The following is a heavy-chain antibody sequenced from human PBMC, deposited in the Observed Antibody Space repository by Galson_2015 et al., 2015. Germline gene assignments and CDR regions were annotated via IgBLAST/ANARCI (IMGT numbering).Heavy chain of an antibody. J-gene: IGHJ4*02. D-gene: IGHD5-18*01. CDR1: GFTFSSYR. V-gene: IGHV3-30*03. CDR2: ITYGGSNK. Sequence: SLRLSCAASGFTFSSYRMHWVRQAPGKGLEWVAVITYGGSNKYYADSVKGRFTISRDNSKNTLYLQMNSLRPEGTAVYYCARAAFGYVNTAMGHHYGLDYWGQGTLVTVSS. CDR3: ARAAFGYVNTAMGHHYGLDY.